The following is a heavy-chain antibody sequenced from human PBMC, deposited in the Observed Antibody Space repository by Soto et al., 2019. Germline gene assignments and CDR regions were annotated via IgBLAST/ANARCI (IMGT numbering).Heavy chain of an antibody. Sequence: ASVKVSCNASAYTFTSNGISWLRHAPGQGLQGMGWISAYNGNTNYAQKLQGRVTMTTDTSTSTAYMELRSLRSDDTAVYYCARVGRGEDIVVVVAASYYYYYGMDVWGQGTTVTVSS. J-gene: IGHJ6*02. CDR3: ARVGRGEDIVVVVAASYYYYYGMDV. D-gene: IGHD2-15*01. CDR2: ISAYNGNT. CDR1: AYTFTSNG. V-gene: IGHV1-18*04.